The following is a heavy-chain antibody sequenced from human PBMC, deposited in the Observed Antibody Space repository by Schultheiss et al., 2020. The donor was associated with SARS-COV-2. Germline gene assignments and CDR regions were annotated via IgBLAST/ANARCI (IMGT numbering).Heavy chain of an antibody. CDR3: ARGRYYYDSSGRYWYFDL. Sequence: SETLSLTCAVYGGSFSGYYWSWIRQPPGKGLEWIGEIYHSGSTNYNPSLKSRVTISVDKSKNQFSLKLSSVTAADTAVYYCARGRYYYDSSGRYWYFDLWGRGTLVTVSS. J-gene: IGHJ2*01. CDR2: IYHSGST. V-gene: IGHV4-34*01. D-gene: IGHD3-22*01. CDR1: GGSFSGYY.